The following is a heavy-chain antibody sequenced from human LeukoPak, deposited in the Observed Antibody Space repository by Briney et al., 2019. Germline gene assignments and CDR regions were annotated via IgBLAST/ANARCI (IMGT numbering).Heavy chain of an antibody. CDR3: ARVVGRGYSYDPRVDY. V-gene: IGHV3-21*01. J-gene: IGHJ4*02. D-gene: IGHD5-18*01. Sequence: GSLRLSCAASGFTFSSYSMNWVRQAPGKGLEWVSSISSSSSYIYYADSVKGRFTISRDNAKNSLYLQMNSLRAEDTAVYYCARVVGRGYSYDPRVDYWGQGTLVTVSS. CDR1: GFTFSSYS. CDR2: ISSSSSYI.